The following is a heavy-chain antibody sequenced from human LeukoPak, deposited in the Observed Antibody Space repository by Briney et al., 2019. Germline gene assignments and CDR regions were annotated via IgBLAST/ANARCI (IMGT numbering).Heavy chain of an antibody. J-gene: IGHJ4*02. Sequence: PSETLSLTCTVSSGSISSHYWSWIRQPPGKGLEWIGYIYYSGSTNYNPSLKSRVTISVDTSKNQFSLKLSSVTAADTAVYYCARDRAPTNWGQGTLVTVSS. V-gene: IGHV4-59*11. CDR2: IYYSGST. CDR3: ARDRAPTN. CDR1: SGSISSHY.